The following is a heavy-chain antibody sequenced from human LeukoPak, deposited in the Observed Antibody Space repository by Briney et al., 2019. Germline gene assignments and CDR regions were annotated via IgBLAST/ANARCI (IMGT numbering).Heavy chain of an antibody. J-gene: IGHJ4*02. CDR2: VNSDERIK. V-gene: IGHV3-74*01. D-gene: IGHD5-24*01. CDR3: VRDDGDGYIHYFDY. CDR1: GFPFRSYW. Sequence: GGSLRLSCTASGFPFRSYWMHWVRQAPGKGLVWVSGVNSDERIKKTADSVKGRFTISRDNAKNTLYLQMISLRADDTAVYYCVRDDGDGYIHYFDYWGQGTLVTVSS.